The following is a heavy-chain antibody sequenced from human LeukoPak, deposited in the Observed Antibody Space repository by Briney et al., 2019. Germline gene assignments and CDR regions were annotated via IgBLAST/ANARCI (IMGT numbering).Heavy chain of an antibody. CDR3: AREHSYIYGSQYFDL. Sequence: GGSLRLSCAASGFTFSAYSMNWVRQAPGKGPEWLSYIGRGSSGIYYADSVQGRFTISGDDDKNSLYLQMYSLRVEDTAIYYCAREHSYIYGSQYFDLWGRGALVTVSS. D-gene: IGHD5-18*01. V-gene: IGHV3-48*01. J-gene: IGHJ2*01. CDR1: GFTFSAYS. CDR2: IGRGSSGI.